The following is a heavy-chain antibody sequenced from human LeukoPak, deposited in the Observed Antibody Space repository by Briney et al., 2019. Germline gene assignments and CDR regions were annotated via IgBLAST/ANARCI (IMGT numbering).Heavy chain of an antibody. CDR1: GYTFTGYY. J-gene: IGHJ3*02. Sequence: ASVKVSCKASGYTFTGYYMHWVRQAPGQGLEWMGWINPNSGGTNYAQKFQGWVTMTRDTSISTAYMELSRLRSDDTAVYYCARGLMGIAVAGTGGDAFDIWGQGTMVTVSS. CDR3: ARGLMGIAVAGTGGDAFDI. V-gene: IGHV1-2*04. CDR2: INPNSGGT. D-gene: IGHD6-19*01.